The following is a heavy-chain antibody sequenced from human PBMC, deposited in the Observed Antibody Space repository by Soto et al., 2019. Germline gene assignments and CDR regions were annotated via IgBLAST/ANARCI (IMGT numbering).Heavy chain of an antibody. V-gene: IGHV3-23*01. D-gene: IGHD3-9*01. J-gene: IGHJ6*02. CDR1: GFTFSSYA. CDR3: AKAGYDILTGYPRPYTWYGMDV. Sequence: GGSLSLSCAASGFTFSSYAMSWVRQAPGKGLEWVSAISGSGGSTYYADSVKGRFTISRDNSKNTLYLQMNSLRAEDTAVYYCAKAGYDILTGYPRPYTWYGMDVWGQGTTVTVSS. CDR2: ISGSGGST.